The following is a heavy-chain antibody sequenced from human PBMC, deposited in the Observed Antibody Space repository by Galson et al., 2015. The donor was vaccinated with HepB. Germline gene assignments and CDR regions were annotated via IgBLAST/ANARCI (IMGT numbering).Heavy chain of an antibody. CDR3: IRLVYFSGYSSR. D-gene: IGHD6-13*01. Sequence: SLRLSCAASGFTFSGSAIHWVRQASGNGPEGVGRIRSKASNYATSYVPSLKGRFSISREDSKNMAYLHMKSLKTEDTAVYYCIRLVYFSGYSSRWGQGTLVTVSS. CDR1: GFTFSGSA. V-gene: IGHV3-73*01. CDR2: IRSKASNYAT. J-gene: IGHJ4*02.